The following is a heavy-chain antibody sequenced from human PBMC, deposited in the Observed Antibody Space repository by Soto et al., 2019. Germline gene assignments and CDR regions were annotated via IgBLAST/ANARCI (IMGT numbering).Heavy chain of an antibody. J-gene: IGHJ4*02. CDR2: ISSSGSTI. CDR3: ARDRPSRYGSGSYYPRAR. Sequence: PWGSGRLSCAASGFTFSDYYMSWIRQAPGKGLEWVSYISSSGSTIYYADSVKGRFTISRDNAKNSLYLQMNSLRAEDTAVYYCARDRPSRYGSGSYYPRARWGQGTLVIVSS. CDR1: GFTFSDYY. D-gene: IGHD3-10*01. V-gene: IGHV3-11*01.